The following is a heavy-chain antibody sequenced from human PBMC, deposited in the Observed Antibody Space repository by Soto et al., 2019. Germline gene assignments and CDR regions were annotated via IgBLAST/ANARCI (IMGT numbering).Heavy chain of an antibody. V-gene: IGHV3-11*06. Sequence: GGSLRLSCAASGFTFSDYYMSWIRQAPGKGLEWVSYISSSSSYTNYADSVKGRFTISRDNAKNSLYLQMNSLRAEDTAVYYCAREASGVVVPAASDAFDIWGQGTMVTVSS. CDR2: ISSSSSYT. CDR1: GFTFSDYY. D-gene: IGHD2-2*01. J-gene: IGHJ3*02. CDR3: AREASGVVVPAASDAFDI.